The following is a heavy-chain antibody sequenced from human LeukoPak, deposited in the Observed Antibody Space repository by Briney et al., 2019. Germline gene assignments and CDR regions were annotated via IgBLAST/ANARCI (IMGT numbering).Heavy chain of an antibody. D-gene: IGHD3-22*01. V-gene: IGHV1-18*01. Sequence: ASVKVSCKASGYTFTSYGISWVRQAPGQGLEWMGWISAYNGNTNYAQKLQGRVTMTTDTSTSTAYMELRSLRSDDTAVYYCARDEGRRYYDSSGYHDWGQGTLVTVSS. CDR3: ARDEGRRYYDSSGYHD. J-gene: IGHJ4*02. CDR2: ISAYNGNT. CDR1: GYTFTSYG.